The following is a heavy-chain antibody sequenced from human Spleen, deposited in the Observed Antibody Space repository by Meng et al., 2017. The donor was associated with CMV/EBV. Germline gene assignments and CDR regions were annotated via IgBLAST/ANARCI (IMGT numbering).Heavy chain of an antibody. CDR3: ARLTHRTSWPNWFDP. CDR2: IYYSGST. CDR1: GGSISSGGYY. V-gene: IGHV4-31*03. D-gene: IGHD6-13*01. Sequence: SETLSLTCTVSGGSISSGGYYWSWIRQHPGKGLEWIGYIYYSGSTYYNPSLKSRVTISVDTSKNQFSLKLSSVTAADTAVYFCARLTHRTSWPNWFDPWGQGTLVTVSS. J-gene: IGHJ5*02.